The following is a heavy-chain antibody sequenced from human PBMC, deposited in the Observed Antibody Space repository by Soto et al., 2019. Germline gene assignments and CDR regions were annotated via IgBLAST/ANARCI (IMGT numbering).Heavy chain of an antibody. CDR1: GYTFSSYA. J-gene: IGHJ4*02. Sequence: ASVKVSCKASGYTFSSYAIHWVRQVPGQRPEWMGWINADNGNTKYSQRFQGRVTFARDTSASTVYMEVSSVRSEDTAVYYCAREVVSGYDLGYWGQGTLVTVS. D-gene: IGHD5-12*01. CDR3: AREVVSGYDLGY. CDR2: INADNGNT. V-gene: IGHV1-3*01.